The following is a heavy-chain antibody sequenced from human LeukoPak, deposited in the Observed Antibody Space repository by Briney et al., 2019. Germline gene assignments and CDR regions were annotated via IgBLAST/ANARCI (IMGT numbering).Heavy chain of an antibody. CDR2: ISSSSSTI. J-gene: IGHJ6*03. CDR1: GFTFSSYS. Sequence: GGSLRLSCAASGFTFSSYSMNWVRQAPGKGLEWVSYISSSSSTIYYADSVKGRFTISRDNAKNSLYLQMNSLRAEDTAVYYCARMLHDYDFWSGYYDSSPYYYYMDVWGKGTTVTVSS. D-gene: IGHD3-3*01. CDR3: ARMLHDYDFWSGYYDSSPYYYYMDV. V-gene: IGHV3-48*04.